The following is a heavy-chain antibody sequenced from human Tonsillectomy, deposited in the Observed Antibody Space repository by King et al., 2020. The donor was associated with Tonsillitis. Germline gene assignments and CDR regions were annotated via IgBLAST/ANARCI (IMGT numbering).Heavy chain of an antibody. V-gene: IGHV4-39*01. CDR2: IYYSGST. D-gene: IGHD2-21*01. CDR1: GGSISSSSYY. J-gene: IGHJ6*03. Sequence: QLQESGPGLVKPSETLSLTCTVSGGSISSSSYYWGWIRQPPGKGLEWIGSIYYSGSTYYNPSPKSRVTISVETSKNQFSLKLSPVTAADTAVYYCARVKFNYYMDVWGKGTTVTVTS. CDR3: ARVKFNYYMDV.